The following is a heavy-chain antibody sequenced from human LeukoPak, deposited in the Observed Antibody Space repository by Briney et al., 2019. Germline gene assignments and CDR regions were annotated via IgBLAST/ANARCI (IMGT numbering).Heavy chain of an antibody. J-gene: IGHJ6*03. Sequence: GGSLRLSCAASGFTFSSYWMHWVRQAPGKGLVWVSRINSDGSSTSYADSVKGRFTISRDNAKNTLYLQMNSLRAEDTAVYYCARDRITMVRGVTHNSNYYYYYYMDVWGKGTTVTISS. D-gene: IGHD3-10*01. CDR1: GFTFSSYW. V-gene: IGHV3-74*01. CDR3: ARDRITMVRGVTHNSNYYYYYYMDV. CDR2: INSDGSST.